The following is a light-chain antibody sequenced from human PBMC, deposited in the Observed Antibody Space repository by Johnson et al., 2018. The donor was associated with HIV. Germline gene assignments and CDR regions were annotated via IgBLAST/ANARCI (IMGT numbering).Light chain of an antibody. CDR2: SNN. Sequence: QAVLTQPPSASGTPVQRVTISCSGSSSNIGSNAVNWYQQLPGTAPKLLIYSNNQRPSGVPDRFSGSKSGTSASLAISGLQSEDEADYYCAAWDSSLRGVFGTGTKVTVL. CDR3: AAWDSSLRGV. V-gene: IGLV1-44*01. CDR1: SSNIGSNA. J-gene: IGLJ1*01.